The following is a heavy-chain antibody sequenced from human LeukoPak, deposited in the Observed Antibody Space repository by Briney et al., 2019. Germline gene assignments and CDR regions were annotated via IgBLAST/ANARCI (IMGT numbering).Heavy chain of an antibody. CDR2: IWYDGSNK. V-gene: IGHV3-33*01. J-gene: IGHJ4*02. CDR3: ARDRTYYYDSSGYYYPTY. CDR1: GFTFSSYG. D-gene: IGHD3-22*01. Sequence: PGRSLRLSCAASGFTFSSYGMHWVRQAPGKGLERVAVIWYDGSNKYYADSVKGRFTISRDNSKNTLYLQMNSLRAEDTAVYYCARDRTYYYDSSGYYYPTYWGQGTLVTVSS.